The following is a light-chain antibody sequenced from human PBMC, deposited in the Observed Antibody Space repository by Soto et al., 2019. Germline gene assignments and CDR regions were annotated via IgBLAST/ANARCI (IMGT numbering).Light chain of an antibody. J-gene: IGLJ2*01. V-gene: IGLV1-40*01. Sequence: QAVVTQPPSVSGATGQRVTISCTGSNSNIGAGYDVNWYQQLPGLVPKLLIYGSTRRPSGVPERFSGSKSDTSASLAITGLQAEDEAHYYCHSYDSSLTVVLFGGGTKLTVL. CDR2: GST. CDR1: NSNIGAGYD. CDR3: HSYDSSLTVVL.